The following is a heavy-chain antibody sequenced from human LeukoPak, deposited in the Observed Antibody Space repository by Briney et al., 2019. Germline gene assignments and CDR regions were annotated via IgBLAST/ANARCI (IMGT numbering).Heavy chain of an antibody. D-gene: IGHD2-2*01. CDR2: IYSGGST. J-gene: IGHJ4*02. CDR3: AKSWCETICYGIYD. CDR1: GLTVSSNY. V-gene: IGHV3-53*05. Sequence: PGGSLRLSCAASGLTVSSNYMSWVRQAPGKGLEWVSIIYSGGSTFYADSVKGRFTISRDNSKNTLYLQMNSLRADDTAVYYCAKSWCETICYGIYDWGQGTLVTVS.